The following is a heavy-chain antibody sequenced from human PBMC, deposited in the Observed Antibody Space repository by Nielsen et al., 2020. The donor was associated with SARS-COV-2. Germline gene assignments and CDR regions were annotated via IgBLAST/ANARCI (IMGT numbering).Heavy chain of an antibody. J-gene: IGHJ4*02. CDR3: ARVKAGRGNALDY. Sequence: SETLSLTCTVSGGSISSSTEFWGWIRQPPGKGLEWIGTIYYSGITYHNPSLKSRVTISVDTSESQFSLRLSSVTAADTAVYYCARVKAGRGNALDYWGQGTLVTVSS. CDR2: IYYSGIT. CDR1: GGSISSSTEF. D-gene: IGHD4-23*01. V-gene: IGHV4-39*07.